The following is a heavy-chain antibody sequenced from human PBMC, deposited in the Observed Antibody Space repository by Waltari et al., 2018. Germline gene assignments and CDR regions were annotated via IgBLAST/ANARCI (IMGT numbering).Heavy chain of an antibody. J-gene: IGHJ4*02. CDR3: TRLDYYEMGYYFDY. CDR1: GFTFGDSA. D-gene: IGHD3-22*01. CDR2: IRSKADGGTT. Sequence: EVQLVESGGGLVQPGRSLRLSCTASGFTFGDSAMSWFRRAPGKGLEWVGFIRSKADGGTTEYAASVKGRFTISRDDSKSIAYLQMNSLKTEDTAVYYCTRLDYYEMGYYFDYWGQGTLVTVSS. V-gene: IGHV3-49*03.